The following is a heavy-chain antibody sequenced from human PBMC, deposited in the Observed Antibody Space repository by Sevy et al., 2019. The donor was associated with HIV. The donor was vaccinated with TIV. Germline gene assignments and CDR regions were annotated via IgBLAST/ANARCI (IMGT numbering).Heavy chain of an antibody. Sequence: ASVKVSCKASGYTFTGYYMHWVRQAPGQGLEWMGWINPNSGGTNYAQKFQGRVTMTRDTSISTSYMELSRLRSDDTAVYYCARDAEGSDYFDYWGQGTLVTVSS. J-gene: IGHJ4*02. CDR1: GYTFTGYY. V-gene: IGHV1-2*02. CDR2: INPNSGGT. CDR3: ARDAEGSDYFDY.